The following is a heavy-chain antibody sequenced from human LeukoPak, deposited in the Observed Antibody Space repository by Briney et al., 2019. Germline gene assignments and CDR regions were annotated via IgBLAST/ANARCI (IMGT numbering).Heavy chain of an antibody. CDR1: GGSLSSYY. CDR2: IYYSGST. CDR3: ARFGDFWTGYDLVY. V-gene: IGHV4-59*01. J-gene: IGHJ4*02. D-gene: IGHD3/OR15-3a*01. Sequence: SETLSLTCTVSGGSLSSYYWSWVRQPPGKGLEWIGSIYYSGSTDYNPSLKSRVTMSVDTSKNQFSLKLTSVTAADTAVYYCARFGDFWTGYDLVYWGQGTLVIVSS.